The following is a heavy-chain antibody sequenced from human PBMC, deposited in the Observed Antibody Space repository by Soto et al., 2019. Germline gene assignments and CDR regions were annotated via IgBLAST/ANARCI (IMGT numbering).Heavy chain of an antibody. J-gene: IGHJ6*02. Sequence: EVQLVESGGGLVQPGGSLRLSCAASGFTFSSYWMHWVRQAPGKGLVWVSRINSDGSSTSYADSVKGRFTISRDNAKNTLYLQMNSRRAEDTAVYYCARENRVTGYYDSSGYYGMDVWGQGTTVTVSS. CDR1: GFTFSSYW. CDR3: ARENRVTGYYDSSGYYGMDV. D-gene: IGHD3-22*01. CDR2: INSDGSST. V-gene: IGHV3-74*01.